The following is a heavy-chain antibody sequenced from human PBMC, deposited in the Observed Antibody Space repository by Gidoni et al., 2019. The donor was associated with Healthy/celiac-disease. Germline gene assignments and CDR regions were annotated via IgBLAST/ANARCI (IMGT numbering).Heavy chain of an antibody. Sequence: QVQLVQSGAEVKKPGSSVKVSCKASGGTFSSYAISWVRQAHGQGLEWMGGIIPIFGTANYAQKFQGRVTITADESTSTAYMELSSLRSEDTAVYYCARDKPPDYGDYAGFFDYWGQGTLVTVSS. J-gene: IGHJ4*02. V-gene: IGHV1-69*01. D-gene: IGHD4-17*01. CDR3: ARDKPPDYGDYAGFFDY. CDR2: IIPIFGTA. CDR1: GGTFSSYA.